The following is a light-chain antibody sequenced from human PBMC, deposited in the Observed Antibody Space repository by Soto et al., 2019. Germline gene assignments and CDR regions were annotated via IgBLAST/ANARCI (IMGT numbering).Light chain of an antibody. J-gene: IGKJ5*01. CDR1: QSVSSY. CDR2: DAS. Sequence: EIVLTQSPATLSLSPGERATLSCRASQSVSSYLAWYQQKPGQAPRLLIFDASNRATGFPARFSGSGSGTEFTLTIGSLQSEDFAVYYCQQYSSSPSFGQGTRLEIK. CDR3: QQYSSSPS. V-gene: IGKV3-11*01.